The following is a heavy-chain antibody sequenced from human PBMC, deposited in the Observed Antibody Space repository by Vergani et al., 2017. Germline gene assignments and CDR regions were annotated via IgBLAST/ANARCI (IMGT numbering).Heavy chain of an antibody. CDR3: AREDCXGDCYPWYYYGMDV. J-gene: IGHJ6*02. Sequence: VQPVESGGGLVKPGGSLRLSCTASGFTFSDYYMSWIRQAPGKGLEWVSYISSSGSTIYYADSVKGRFTISRDNAKNSLYLQMNSLRAEDTAVYYCAREDCXGDCYPWYYYGMDVWGQGTTVTVSS. CDR1: GFTFSDYY. V-gene: IGHV3-11*04. CDR2: ISSSGSTI. D-gene: IGHD2-21*02.